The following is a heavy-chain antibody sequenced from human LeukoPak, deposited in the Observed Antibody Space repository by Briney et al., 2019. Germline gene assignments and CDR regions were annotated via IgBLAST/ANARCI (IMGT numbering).Heavy chain of an antibody. CDR1: GFTFRSYA. Sequence: PGGSLRLSCAASGFTFRSYAMSWVRQAPGKGLEWVSAISGSGGSTYYADSVMGRFTISRDNSKNTLYLQMNSLRAEDTAVYYCAKDPYAILTGYRYYFDYWGQGTLVTVSS. D-gene: IGHD3-9*01. V-gene: IGHV3-23*01. CDR2: ISGSGGST. CDR3: AKDPYAILTGYRYYFDY. J-gene: IGHJ4*02.